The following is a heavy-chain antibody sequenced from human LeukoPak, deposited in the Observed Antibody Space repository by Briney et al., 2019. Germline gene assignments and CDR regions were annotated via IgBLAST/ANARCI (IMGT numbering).Heavy chain of an antibody. J-gene: IGHJ4*02. D-gene: IGHD5-12*01. CDR1: GGSISSDY. CDR3: ARGYSGYEYFFDY. CDR2: IYYSGST. Sequence: SETLSFTCTVSGGSISSDYWSWIRQPPEKGLEWIGYIYYSGSTNYNPSLKSRVTISVDTSKNQLSLILSSVTAADTAVYYCARGYSGYEYFFDYWGQGTLVTVSS. V-gene: IGHV4-59*01.